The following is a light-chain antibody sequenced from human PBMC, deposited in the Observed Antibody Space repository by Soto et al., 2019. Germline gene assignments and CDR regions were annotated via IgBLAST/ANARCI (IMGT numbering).Light chain of an antibody. J-gene: IGKJ1*01. CDR2: GAS. Sequence: EIVLTQSPGTLSLSPGERATLSCRASQSVSSDYLAWYQHTPGQAPRLLIYGASNRATGIPDRVSGSGSGTDFTLTISRLEPEDFAVYYCQQYASSPTFGQGTKVEIK. V-gene: IGKV3-20*01. CDR3: QQYASSPT. CDR1: QSVSSDY.